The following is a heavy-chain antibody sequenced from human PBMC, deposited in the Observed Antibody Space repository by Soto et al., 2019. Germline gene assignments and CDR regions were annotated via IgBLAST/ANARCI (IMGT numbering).Heavy chain of an antibody. CDR2: IYDGGTT. J-gene: IGHJ4*02. Sequence: QVQLQESGPRLVSPSQTLSLTCTVSGGSISSAAYCWSWIRQSPDKGLEWIGHIYDGGTTYSSPSRKGRVTISADTSEPQFSLKLNSVSAADTAVYYCARGLSGDKGDYWGQGIPVTVSS. CDR3: ARGLSGDKGDY. D-gene: IGHD7-27*01. V-gene: IGHV4-30-4*01. CDR1: GGSISSAAYC.